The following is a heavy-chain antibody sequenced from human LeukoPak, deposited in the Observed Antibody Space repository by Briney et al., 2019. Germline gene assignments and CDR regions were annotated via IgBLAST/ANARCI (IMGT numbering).Heavy chain of an antibody. CDR3: AHKASTAGTSPY. V-gene: IGHV2-5*02. Sequence: SGPTLVNPTQTLTLTCSFSGFSLTTTGVAVGWIRQPPGEALEWLALIYWDDDKRYSPSLKNRLTVTKDTSKNQVVLTMTNMDPVDTATYYCAHKASTAGTSPYWGQGTLVTVSS. CDR2: IYWDDDK. D-gene: IGHD6-13*01. CDR1: GFSLTTTGVA. J-gene: IGHJ4*02.